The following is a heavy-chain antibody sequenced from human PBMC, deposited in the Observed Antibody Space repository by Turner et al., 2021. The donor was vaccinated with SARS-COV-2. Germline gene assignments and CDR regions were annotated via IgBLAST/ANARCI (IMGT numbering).Heavy chain of an antibody. CDR3: APVNYCGGTCYFEY. CDR1: GFTVSRHY. Sequence: EVQVVVSGGDLVKPGGFLILSCAAFGFTVSRHYMSWVRQGPGKGLEWVAVIYSGGGKDYTDSVKGRFTISRDNSKNTVYLEMNSLRAEDTAVYYCAPVNYCGGTCYFEYWGQGTLVTVSS. J-gene: IGHJ4*02. CDR2: IYSGGGK. V-gene: IGHV3-66*01. D-gene: IGHD2-15*01.